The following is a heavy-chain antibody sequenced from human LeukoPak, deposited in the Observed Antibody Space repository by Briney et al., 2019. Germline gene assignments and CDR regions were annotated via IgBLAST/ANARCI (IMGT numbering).Heavy chain of an antibody. J-gene: IGHJ4*03. CDR1: GFTFSTYW. CDR3: ARDYGEGGYYFDY. CDR2: ISSDGSST. V-gene: IGHV3-74*01. D-gene: IGHD4-17*01. Sequence: GGSLRLSCAASGFTFSTYWMHWVRQAPGKGLVWLSRISSDGSSTNYADSVKGRFTISRDNAKNTLYLQMNSLRAEDTAVYYCARDYGEGGYYFDYWGQGTMVTVSS.